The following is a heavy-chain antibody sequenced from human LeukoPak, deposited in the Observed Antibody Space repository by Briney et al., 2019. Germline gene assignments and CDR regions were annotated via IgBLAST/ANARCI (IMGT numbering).Heavy chain of an antibody. CDR2: MNPNSGNT. CDR1: GYTFTSYD. Sequence: ASVKVSCKASGYTFTSYDINWVRRATGQGLEWMGWMNPNSGNTRYAQKFQGRVTITRNTSISKAYMELSNLRSDGTAVYYCARAPKRFGELLSIAGFDYWGQGTLVTVSS. D-gene: IGHD3-10*01. V-gene: IGHV1-8*03. CDR3: ARAPKRFGELLSIAGFDY. J-gene: IGHJ4*02.